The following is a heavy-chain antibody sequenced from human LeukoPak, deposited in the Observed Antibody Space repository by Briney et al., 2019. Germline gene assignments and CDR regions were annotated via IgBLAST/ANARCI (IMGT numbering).Heavy chain of an antibody. CDR1: GYTFTGYY. CDR3: ARDTITVTTPYFDY. CDR2: INSDSGGT. D-gene: IGHD4-17*01. Sequence: ASVKVSRKASGYTFTGYYIDWVRQAPGQGLEWMGWINSDSGGTNYAQKFQGGVTMTRDTSTSTAYMELSSLRSDDTAFYYCARDTITVTTPYFDYWGQGTLVTVPS. V-gene: IGHV1-2*02. J-gene: IGHJ4*02.